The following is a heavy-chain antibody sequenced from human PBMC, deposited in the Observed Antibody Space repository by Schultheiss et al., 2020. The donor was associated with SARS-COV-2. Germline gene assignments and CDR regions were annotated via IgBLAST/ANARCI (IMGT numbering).Heavy chain of an antibody. CDR2: IIPLFGTS. V-gene: IGHV1-69*13. D-gene: IGHD1-14*01. J-gene: IGHJ6*02. CDR3: ARGISYGMDV. Sequence: SVKVSCKASGGTFSSYALSWVRQAPGQGLEWMGGIIPLFGTSNYVEKFQGRLAISADESTTIAYMELSSLRSEDTAVYYCARGISYGMDVWGQGTTVTVSS. CDR1: GGTFSSYA.